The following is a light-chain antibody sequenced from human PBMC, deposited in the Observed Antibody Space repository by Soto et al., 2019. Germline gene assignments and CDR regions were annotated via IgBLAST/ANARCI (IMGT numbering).Light chain of an antibody. J-gene: IGKJ2*01. CDR2: KAS. CDR1: QSISSW. Sequence: DIQMTQSPSTLSASVGDRVTITCRASQSISSWLAWYQQKPGKAPKLLIYKASSLESGVPSRFSGSGSGTQFTLTISSLQPDDSATYYCQQYNSYPNTFGQGTKLEIK. CDR3: QQYNSYPNT. V-gene: IGKV1-5*03.